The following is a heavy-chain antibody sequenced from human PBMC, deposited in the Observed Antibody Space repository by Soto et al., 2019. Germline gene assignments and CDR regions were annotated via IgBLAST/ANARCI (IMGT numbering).Heavy chain of an antibody. CDR1: GYTFTSYA. V-gene: IGHV1-3*01. CDR3: ARAGYSRGWYFDT. D-gene: IGHD6-19*01. Sequence: QVQLVQSGAEVKKPGASVKVSCTASGYTFTSYAMHWVRQAPGQRLEWMGWINAGNGNTKYSQKFQSRVTITRETSATTAYMELSRLRSEDTAVYYCARAGYSRGWYFDTWGQGTLVTVSS. CDR2: INAGNGNT. J-gene: IGHJ4*02.